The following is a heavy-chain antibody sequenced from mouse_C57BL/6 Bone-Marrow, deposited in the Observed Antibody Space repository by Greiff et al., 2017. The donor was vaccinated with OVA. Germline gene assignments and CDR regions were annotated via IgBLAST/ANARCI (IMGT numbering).Heavy chain of an antibody. V-gene: IGHV4-1*01. D-gene: IGHD1-1*01. Sequence: EVMLLESGGGLVQPGGSLKLSCAASGIDFSRYWMSWVRRAPGKGLEWIGEINPDSSTINYAPSLKDKFIISRDNAKNTLYLQMSKVRSEDTALYYCARPDYYGSSLYAMDYWGQGTSVTVSS. J-gene: IGHJ4*01. CDR3: ARPDYYGSSLYAMDY. CDR1: GIDFSRYW. CDR2: INPDSSTI.